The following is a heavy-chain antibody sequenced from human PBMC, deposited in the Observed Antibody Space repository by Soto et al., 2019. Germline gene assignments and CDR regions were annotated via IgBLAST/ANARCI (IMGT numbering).Heavy chain of an antibody. CDR1: GGSISSSTW. CDR3: ARDHGVSRGFAFDY. V-gene: IGHV4-4*02. J-gene: IGHJ4*01. Sequence: NPSETLSLTCAVSGGSISSSTWWSCVRQPPGKGLEWIGEILHSGATNYNPSLKSRVTFSVDKSKNQFSLKLSSVTAADTAVYFCARDHGVSRGFAFDYWGQGTLVTVSS. CDR2: ILHSGAT. D-gene: IGHD3-3*01.